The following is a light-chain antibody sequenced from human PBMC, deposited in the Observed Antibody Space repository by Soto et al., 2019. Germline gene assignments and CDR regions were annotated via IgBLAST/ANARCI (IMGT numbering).Light chain of an antibody. CDR3: QSYDSSMGCHVV. CDR2: GNT. Sequence: QSALTQPPSVSGSPGQRVTISCTGTSSDIGAGYYVSWYQQHPGTAPKLMIYGNTKRPSGVPDRFSGSKSGNSASLDITGLQAEDGADYYWQSYDSSMGCHVVFGGGTKWTVL. V-gene: IGLV1-40*01. J-gene: IGLJ2*01. CDR1: SSDIGAGYY.